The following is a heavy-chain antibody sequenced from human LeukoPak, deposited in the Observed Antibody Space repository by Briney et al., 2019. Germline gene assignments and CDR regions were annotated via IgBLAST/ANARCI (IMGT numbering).Heavy chain of an antibody. Sequence: PGGSLRLSCAASGFTFSSYCMSWVRQAPGKGLEWVANIKQDGSEKYYVDSVKGRFTISRDNAKNSLYLQMNSLRAEDTAVYYCAKDRTERPQWLSEFDPWGQGTLVTVSS. J-gene: IGHJ5*02. D-gene: IGHD6-19*01. V-gene: IGHV3-7*01. CDR1: GFTFSSYC. CDR3: AKDRTERPQWLSEFDP. CDR2: IKQDGSEK.